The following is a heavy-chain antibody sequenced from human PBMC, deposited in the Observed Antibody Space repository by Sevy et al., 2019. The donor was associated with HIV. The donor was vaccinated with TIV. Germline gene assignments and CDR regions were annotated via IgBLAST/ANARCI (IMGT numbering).Heavy chain of an antibody. Sequence: GGSLRLSCAASGFTFSRYAMSWVRQAPGKGLEWVSAISGSGGSTYYADSVKGRFTISRDNSKNTLYLQMNSLRAEDTAVYYCAKTDILTGYYNYWGQGTLVTVSS. CDR2: ISGSGGST. CDR3: AKTDILTGYYNY. CDR1: GFTFSRYA. J-gene: IGHJ4*02. D-gene: IGHD3-9*01. V-gene: IGHV3-23*01.